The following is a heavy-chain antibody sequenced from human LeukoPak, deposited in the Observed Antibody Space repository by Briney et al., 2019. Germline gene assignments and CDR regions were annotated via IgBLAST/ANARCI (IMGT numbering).Heavy chain of an antibody. Sequence: PGESLKISCKGSGYGFTTDWIGWVRQMPGKGLERMVIIRPGDSYIGYSPSFQGQVTISVDKSINTAYLQWSSLKASDSAFYYCAAGGGYWGQGTLVTVSS. CDR3: AAGGGY. D-gene: IGHD3-16*01. J-gene: IGHJ4*02. V-gene: IGHV5-51*01. CDR1: GYGFTTDW. CDR2: IRPGDSYI.